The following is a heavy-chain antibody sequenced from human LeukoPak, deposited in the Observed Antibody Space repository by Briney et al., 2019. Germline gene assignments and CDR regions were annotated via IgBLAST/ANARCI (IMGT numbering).Heavy chain of an antibody. CDR2: ISSSSSYI. CDR3: AREPYYDFWSGYYIH. Sequence: GGSLRLSRAASGFTFSSYSMNWVRQAPGKGLEWVSSISSSSSYIYYADSVKGRFTISRDNAKNSLYLQMNSLRAEDTAVYYCAREPYYDFWSGYYIHWGQGTLVTVSS. J-gene: IGHJ4*02. D-gene: IGHD3-3*01. V-gene: IGHV3-21*01. CDR1: GFTFSSYS.